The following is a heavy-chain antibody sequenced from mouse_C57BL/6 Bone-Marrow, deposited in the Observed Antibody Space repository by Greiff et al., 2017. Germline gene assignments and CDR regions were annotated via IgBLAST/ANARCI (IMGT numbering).Heavy chain of an antibody. Sequence: QVQLQQPGAELVKPGASVKLSCKASGYTFTSYWMQWVKQRPGQGLEWIGEIDPSDSYTNYNQKFKGKATLTVDTSSSTAYMQLSSLTSEDSAVYYCARGTTAMDYWGQGTSVTDSS. V-gene: IGHV1-50*01. CDR3: ARGTTAMDY. D-gene: IGHD1-2*01. CDR2: IDPSDSYT. J-gene: IGHJ4*01. CDR1: GYTFTSYW.